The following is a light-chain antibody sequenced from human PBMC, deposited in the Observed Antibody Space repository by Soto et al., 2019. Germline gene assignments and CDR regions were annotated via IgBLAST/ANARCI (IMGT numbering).Light chain of an antibody. Sequence: EIAMTQSPATLSVSPGERATLSCRASQSVSSKLAWYQQKPGQAPRLLIYDASTRATGIPARFSGSGSGTEFTLTISSLQSEDLAVYYCQQFNNWPRTFGQGTKVEIK. CDR1: QSVSSK. V-gene: IGKV3-15*01. J-gene: IGKJ1*01. CDR2: DAS. CDR3: QQFNNWPRT.